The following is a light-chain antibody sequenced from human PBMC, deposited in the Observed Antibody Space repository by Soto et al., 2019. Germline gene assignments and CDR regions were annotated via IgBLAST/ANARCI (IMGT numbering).Light chain of an antibody. CDR3: QEYSTYPWT. Sequence: ETVLTQSPVTLSHSSGKIANLYCXXSQSVYSSYLAWYQQKPGQAPRLLIYGASSRATGIPDRFSGSESGTDFTLTISSLQPEDFATYYCQEYSTYPWTFGQGTKVDI. CDR1: QSVYSSY. J-gene: IGKJ1*01. CDR2: GAS. V-gene: IGKV3-20*01.